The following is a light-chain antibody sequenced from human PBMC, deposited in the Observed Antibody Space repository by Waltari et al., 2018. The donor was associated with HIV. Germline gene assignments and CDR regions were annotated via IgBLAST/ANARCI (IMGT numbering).Light chain of an antibody. Sequence: QSVLTQPPSASGTPGQRVTISCSGSSSNIGSNYGYWYQQPPGTAPKLLIYRNNQRPSGVPDRFSGSKSGTSASLAISGLRSEDEADYYCAAWDDSLSGLVFGGGTKVTVL. CDR1: SSNIGSNY. CDR3: AAWDDSLSGLV. J-gene: IGLJ3*02. CDR2: RNN. V-gene: IGLV1-47*01.